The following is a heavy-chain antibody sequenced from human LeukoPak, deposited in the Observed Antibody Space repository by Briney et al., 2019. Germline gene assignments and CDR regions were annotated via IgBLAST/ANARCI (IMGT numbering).Heavy chain of an antibody. J-gene: IGHJ5*02. D-gene: IGHD1-7*01. CDR1: GGSISSGSYC. CDR2: IYSSGST. Sequence: SQTLSLTCTVSGGSISSGSYCWSWIRQPAGKGLEWIGHIYSSGSTNYNPSLKSRVTISVDTSKNQFSLKLSSVTAADTAVYYCVLSITGTTWFDPWGQGTLVTVSS. V-gene: IGHV4-61*09. CDR3: VLSITGTTWFDP.